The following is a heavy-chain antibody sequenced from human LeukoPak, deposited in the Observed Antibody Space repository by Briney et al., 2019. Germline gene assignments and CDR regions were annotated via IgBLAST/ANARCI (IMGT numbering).Heavy chain of an antibody. CDR2: IYSGGST. V-gene: IGHV3-53*01. CDR1: GGSISSYY. D-gene: IGHD3-22*01. Sequence: ETLSLTCTVSGGSISSYYWSWVRQAPGKGLEWVSVIYSGGSTYYADSVKGRFTISRDNSKNTLYLQMNSLRAEDTAVYYCARSSERKYYFDYWGQGTLVTVSS. CDR3: ARSSERKYYFDY. J-gene: IGHJ4*02.